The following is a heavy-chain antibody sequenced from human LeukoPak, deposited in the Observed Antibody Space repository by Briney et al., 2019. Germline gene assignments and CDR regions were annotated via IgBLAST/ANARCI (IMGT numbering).Heavy chain of an antibody. D-gene: IGHD3-9*01. J-gene: IGHJ4*02. CDR1: GGSISSGGYY. CDR3: ARGWLSPFDY. CDR2: IYHSGST. Sequence: SETLSLTCTVSGGSISSGGYYWSWIRQPPGKGLEWIGYIYHSGSTYYNPSLKSRVTISVDTSKNQFSLKLSSVTAADTAVYYCARGWLSPFDYWGQGTLVTVSS. V-gene: IGHV4-30-2*01.